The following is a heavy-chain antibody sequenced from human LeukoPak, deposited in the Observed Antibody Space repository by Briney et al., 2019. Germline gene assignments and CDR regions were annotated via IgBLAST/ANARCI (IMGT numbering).Heavy chain of an antibody. J-gene: IGHJ6*03. CDR3: ARARRIAEAGTRYYYYMDV. D-gene: IGHD6-13*01. V-gene: IGHV1-8*01. Sequence: AASVKVSCKASGYTFTSYDINWVRQATGQGLEWMGWMNPNSGNTGYAQKFQGRVTMTRNTSISTAYMELSSLRSEDTAVYYCARARRIAEAGTRYYYYMDVWGKGTTVTVSS. CDR2: MNPNSGNT. CDR1: GYTFTSYD.